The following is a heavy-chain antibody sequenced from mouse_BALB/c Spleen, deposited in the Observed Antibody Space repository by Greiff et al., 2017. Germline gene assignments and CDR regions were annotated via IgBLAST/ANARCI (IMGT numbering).Heavy chain of an antibody. CDR3: ALIYYDYDVFDY. D-gene: IGHD2-4*01. CDR1: GFNIKDTY. V-gene: IGHV14-3*02. CDR2: IDPANGNT. Sequence: VHVKQSGAELVKPGASVKLSCTASGFNIKDTYMHWVKQRPEQGLEWIGRIDPANGNTKYDPKFQGKATITADTSSNTAYLQLSSLTSEDTAVYYCALIYYDYDVFDYWGQGTTLTVSS. J-gene: IGHJ2*01.